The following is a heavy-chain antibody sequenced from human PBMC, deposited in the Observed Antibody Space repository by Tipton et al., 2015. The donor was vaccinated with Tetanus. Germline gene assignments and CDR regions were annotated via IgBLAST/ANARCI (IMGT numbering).Heavy chain of an antibody. CDR1: GVSIKRSSFY. CDR3: ARRPGCRGGTFHWYFGL. J-gene: IGHJ2*01. Sequence: TLSLTCAVSGVSIKRSSFYWGWIRQAPGRGLEWIGSINYSGTTYYSPPLKNRATISVDTSKNQLSLKITSVTADDTSVYYCARRPGCRGGTFHWYFGLWGPGALVTVSS. V-gene: IGHV4-39*01. D-gene: IGHD2-15*01. CDR2: INYSGTT.